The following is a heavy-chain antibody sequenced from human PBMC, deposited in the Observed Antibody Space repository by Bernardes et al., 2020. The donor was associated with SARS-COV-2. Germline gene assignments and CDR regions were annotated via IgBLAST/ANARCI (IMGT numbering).Heavy chain of an antibody. CDR3: VGSSCGVDCYIGGLRSWDYGMDV. J-gene: IGHJ6*02. CDR1: GGSISSSSYY. V-gene: IGHV4-39*01. Sequence: SETLSLTCTVSGGSISSSSYYWGWIRQPPGKGLEWIGSFYAGGTTYYNPSLQGRVTKSVDTSKNQFSLRLSSVTAADTAVYYCVGSSCGVDCYIGGLRSWDYGMDVWGQGTTVTVSS. CDR2: FYAGGTT. D-gene: IGHD2-21*02.